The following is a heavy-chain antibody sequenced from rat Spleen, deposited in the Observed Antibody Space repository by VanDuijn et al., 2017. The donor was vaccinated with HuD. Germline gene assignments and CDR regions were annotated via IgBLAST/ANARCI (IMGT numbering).Heavy chain of an antibody. CDR2: ISYGDSSGHSST. J-gene: IGHJ4*01. CDR1: GFTFSDYG. CDR3: ARHTTTTPYGMDA. D-gene: IGHD1-10*01. Sequence: EVKLVESGGGLVQPGRSLKLSCAASGFTFSDYGMAWVRQAPTKGLEWVATISYGDSSGHSSTYYRDSVRGRFTNSRDNAKSTLFLQMDSLRSEDTATYYCARHTTTTPYGMDAWGQGASVTVSS. V-gene: IGHV5-29*01.